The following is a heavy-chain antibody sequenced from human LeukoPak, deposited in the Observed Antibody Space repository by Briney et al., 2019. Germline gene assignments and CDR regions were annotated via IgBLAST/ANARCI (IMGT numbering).Heavy chain of an antibody. CDR1: GFTFNSYT. Sequence: PGRSLRLSCAASGFTFNSYTMHWLRQAPGKGLEWVAVISYDATQKYYVDSVQGRFTISRDNSRNTLYLQMNSLRPEDTAFYFCARAPSAAWHNFDYWGQGTLVTVPS. V-gene: IGHV3-30*04. D-gene: IGHD1-26*01. CDR2: ISYDATQK. J-gene: IGHJ4*01. CDR3: ARAPSAAWHNFDY.